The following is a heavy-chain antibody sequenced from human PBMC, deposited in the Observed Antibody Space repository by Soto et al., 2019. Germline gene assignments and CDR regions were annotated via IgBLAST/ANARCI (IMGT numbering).Heavy chain of an antibody. D-gene: IGHD6-25*01. CDR2: TYYRSKWYS. V-gene: IGHV6-1*01. CDR3: ARGPAALDP. CDR1: GDSVSSNSAA. Sequence: LSLTCAIPGDSVSSNSAAWNWIRQSPSRGLEWLGRTYYRSKWYSYYAVSVKSRLTIKPDTSKNQFSLQLISVTPEDTAVYYCARGPAALDPWGQGTLVTVSS. J-gene: IGHJ5*02.